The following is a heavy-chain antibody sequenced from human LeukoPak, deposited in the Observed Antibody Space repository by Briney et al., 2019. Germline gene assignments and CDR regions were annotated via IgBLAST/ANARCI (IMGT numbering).Heavy chain of an antibody. J-gene: IGHJ5*02. Sequence: ASVKVSCKASGYTFTGYYMHWVRQAPGQGLEWMGIINPSGGSTSYAQKFQGRVTMTRDTSTSTVYMELSSLRSEDTAVYYCARDSGYYDFWSGSPGGWFDPWGQGTLVTVSS. CDR1: GYTFTGYY. CDR2: INPSGGST. D-gene: IGHD3-3*01. V-gene: IGHV1-46*01. CDR3: ARDSGYYDFWSGSPGGWFDP.